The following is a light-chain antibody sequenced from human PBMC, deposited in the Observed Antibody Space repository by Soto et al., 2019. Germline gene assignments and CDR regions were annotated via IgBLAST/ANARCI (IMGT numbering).Light chain of an antibody. Sequence: QSALTQPRSVSGSPGQSVTISCTGTGNDVGAYNYVSWYQQHPGRPPKLTIYDVARWPSGVPDRFSGSKSGNTASLTISGLQAEDEADYFCCSYAGGYTYLFGTGTKATV. CDR1: GNDVGAYNY. CDR2: DVA. CDR3: CSYAGGYTYL. V-gene: IGLV2-11*01. J-gene: IGLJ1*01.